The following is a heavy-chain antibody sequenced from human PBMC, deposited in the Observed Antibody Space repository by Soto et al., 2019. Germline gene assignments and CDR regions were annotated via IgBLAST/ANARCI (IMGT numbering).Heavy chain of an antibody. V-gene: IGHV4-59*01. CDR3: ARSPGLGNWFDP. D-gene: IGHD6-19*01. CDR2: LFNSGST. J-gene: IGHJ5*02. CDR1: GGSITNFY. Sequence: QVHLQESGPGLVKPSETLSLTCNVSGGSITNFYWSWIRQTPGKGLEWIGWLFNSGSTNYNPSLRSRVTMSVDTSKNHFSLHLTSVTAADTAVYYCARSPGLGNWFDPWSQGTLVTVSS.